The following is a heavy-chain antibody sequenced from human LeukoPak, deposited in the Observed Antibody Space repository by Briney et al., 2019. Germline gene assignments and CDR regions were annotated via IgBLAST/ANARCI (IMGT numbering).Heavy chain of an antibody. V-gene: IGHV4-39*07. D-gene: IGHD3-10*01. CDR2: IYTSGST. Sequence: SETLSLTCSVSGDSISDNSYYWGWIRQPPGKGLEWIGRIYTSGSTNYNPSLKSRVTISLDTSKNQLSLKLSSVTAAETAVYFCAREEVRGVIGGNYMDVWGKGTKVTVSS. J-gene: IGHJ6*03. CDR3: AREEVRGVIGGNYMDV. CDR1: GDSISDNSYY.